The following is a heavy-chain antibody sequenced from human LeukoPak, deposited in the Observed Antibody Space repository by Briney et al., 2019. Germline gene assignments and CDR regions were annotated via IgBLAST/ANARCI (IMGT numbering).Heavy chain of an antibody. J-gene: IGHJ3*02. CDR1: GYTFTSYG. V-gene: IGHV1-18*01. CDR3: ARDRDSSSPGRDAFDI. D-gene: IGHD6-6*01. Sequence: ASVKVSCKASGYTFTSYGISWVRQAPGQGLEWMRWISAYNGNTNYAQKLQGRVTMTTDTSTSTAYMELRSLRSDDTAVYYCARDRDSSSPGRDAFDIWGQGTMVTVSS. CDR2: ISAYNGNT.